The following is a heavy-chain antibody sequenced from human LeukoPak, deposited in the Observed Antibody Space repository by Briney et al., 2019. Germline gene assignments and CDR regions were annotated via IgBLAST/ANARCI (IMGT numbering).Heavy chain of an antibody. CDR2: SSSSGSSGSTI. D-gene: IGHD2-15*01. V-gene: IGHV3-48*03. J-gene: IGHJ6*02. Sequence: GGSLRLSCAASGFIFSSSEMNWVRQAPGKGLEWLSYSSSSGSSGSTIYYADSVKGRFTISRDNAKHSLYLQMNSLRAEDTAVYYCARDSGPPRSDYYGMDVWGQGTTVTVSS. CDR3: ARDSGPPRSDYYGMDV. CDR1: GFIFSSSE.